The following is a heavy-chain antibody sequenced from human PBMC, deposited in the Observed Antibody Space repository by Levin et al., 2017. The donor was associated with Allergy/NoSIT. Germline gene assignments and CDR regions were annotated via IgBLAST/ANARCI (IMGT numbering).Heavy chain of an antibody. J-gene: IGHJ3*02. CDR2: ISGSGGST. CDR3: AKGGCSGGSCYFIRAFDS. CDR1: GFTFSSYA. V-gene: IGHV3-23*01. D-gene: IGHD2-15*01. Sequence: GGSLRLSCAASGFTFSSYAMSWVRQAPGKGLEWVSAISGSGGSTYYADSVKGRFTISRDNSKNTLYLQMNSLRAEDTAVYYCAKGGCSGGSCYFIRAFDSWGQGTMVTVSS.